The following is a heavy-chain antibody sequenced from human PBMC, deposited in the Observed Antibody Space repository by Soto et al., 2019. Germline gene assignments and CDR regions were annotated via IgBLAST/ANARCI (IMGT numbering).Heavy chain of an antibody. CDR3: AKDLGWREYSGYDYMDV. CDR1: GFTLSSYA. D-gene: IGHD5-12*01. J-gene: IGHJ6*03. Sequence: GGALRLSFAAPGFTLSSYAMGSVPPAPGKGLEWVSAISGSGGSTYYADSVKGRFTISRDNSKNTLYLQMNSLRAEDTAVYYCAKDLGWREYSGYDYMDVWGKGTTVTVSS. CDR2: ISGSGGST. V-gene: IGHV3-23*01.